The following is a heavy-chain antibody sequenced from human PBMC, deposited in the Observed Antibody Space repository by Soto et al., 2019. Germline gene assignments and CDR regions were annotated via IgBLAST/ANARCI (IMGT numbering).Heavy chain of an antibody. J-gene: IGHJ5*02. CDR2: VYHTGRT. CDR1: GGSFKSGSYS. V-gene: IGHV4-61*01. CDR3: ARGYFDLPNWFDP. D-gene: IGHD3-9*01. Sequence: SETLSLTCTVSGGSFKSGSYSWSWIRQPPGKGLEWIGYVYHTGRTSYNPSLKSRVSISMATSKNQFSLNLSSVTAADTAVYYCARGYFDLPNWFDPWGQGTLVTVSS.